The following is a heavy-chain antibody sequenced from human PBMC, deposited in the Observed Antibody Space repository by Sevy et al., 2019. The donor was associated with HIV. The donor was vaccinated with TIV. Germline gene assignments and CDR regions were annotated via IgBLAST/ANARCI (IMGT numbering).Heavy chain of an antibody. CDR2: IKQDGSEK. CDR3: ATLRRKTYYYDSSGYSSFGGLN. D-gene: IGHD3-22*01. CDR1: GFTFSSYW. Sequence: GGSLRLSCAASGFTFSSYWMSWVRQAPGKGLEWVANIKQDGSEKYYVDSVKGRFIISRDNAKNSLYLQMNSLRAEDTAVYYCATLRRKTYYYDSSGYSSFGGLNWGQGTLVTVSS. V-gene: IGHV3-7*03. J-gene: IGHJ4*02.